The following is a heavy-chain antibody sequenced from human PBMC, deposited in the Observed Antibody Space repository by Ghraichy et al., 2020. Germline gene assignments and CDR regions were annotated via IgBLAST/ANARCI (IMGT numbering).Heavy chain of an antibody. Sequence: ASVKVSCKVSGYTLTELSMHWVRQAPGKGLEWMGGFDPEDGETIYAQKFQGRVTMTEDTSTDTAYMELSSLRSEDTAVYYCATDLGTPYSSSSLGYWGQGTLVTVSS. CDR2: FDPEDGET. V-gene: IGHV1-24*01. D-gene: IGHD6-6*01. CDR3: ATDLGTPYSSSSLGY. CDR1: GYTLTELS. J-gene: IGHJ4*02.